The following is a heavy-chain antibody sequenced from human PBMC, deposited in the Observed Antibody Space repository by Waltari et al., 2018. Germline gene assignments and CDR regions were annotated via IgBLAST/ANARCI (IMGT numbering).Heavy chain of an antibody. Sequence: QLQLQESGPGLVKSSETLSLTCTVTGDTVDLYYWSWVRQSSGKTFEWLGYISYSEGPQYNPAVQSRLTLPLDTSKNHFFLSLRAVTAADTGLYFCVRGGGFRWFDVWGHGTLVSVPS. J-gene: IGHJ2*01. D-gene: IGHD2-15*01. CDR1: GDTVDLYY. CDR3: VRGGGFRWFDV. CDR2: ISYSEGP. V-gene: IGHV4-59*02.